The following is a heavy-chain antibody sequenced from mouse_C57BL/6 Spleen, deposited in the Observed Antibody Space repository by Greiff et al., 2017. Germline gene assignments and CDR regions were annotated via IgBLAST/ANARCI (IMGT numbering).Heavy chain of an antibody. CDR3: ARGSYYYGSSPWFAY. Sequence: VQLQQPGAELVKPGASVKMSCKASGYTFTSYWITWVKQRPGQGLEWIGDIYPGSGSTNYNEKFKSKATLTVDPSSSTAYMQLSSLTSEDSAVYYCARGSYYYGSSPWFAYWGQGTLVTVSA. J-gene: IGHJ3*01. CDR2: IYPGSGST. V-gene: IGHV1-55*01. CDR1: GYTFTSYW. D-gene: IGHD1-1*01.